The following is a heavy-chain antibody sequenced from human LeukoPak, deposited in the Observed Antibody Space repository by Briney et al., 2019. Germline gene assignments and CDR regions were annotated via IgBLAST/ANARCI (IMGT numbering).Heavy chain of an antibody. CDR1: GGSISSGGYY. CDR3: GRRGEYSYYRDV. J-gene: IGHJ6*03. CDR2: LYYSGST. V-gene: IGHV4-31*03. Sequence: SQTLSLTCTVSGGSISSGGYYWIWIRQHPGKGLEWIGYLYYSGSTYYNPSLKSRVTISLDTSNKHFPLKLSSVTAADTAVYYCGRRGEYSYYRDVWGKGTTVTVSS.